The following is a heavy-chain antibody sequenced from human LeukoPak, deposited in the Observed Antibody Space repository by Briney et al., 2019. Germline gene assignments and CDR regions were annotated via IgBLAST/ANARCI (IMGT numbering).Heavy chain of an antibody. J-gene: IGHJ6*03. D-gene: IGHD2-2*01. CDR1: GFTFRSYG. CDR3: ARRASVVVPAAMSSGSRPPHLYYYMDV. Sequence: GGSVRLSCGASGFTFRSYGMHGVRQAPGKGREGVAVIWYDGSNKYYADSAKGRFTISRDNSKNTLYLQMNSLRAEETAVYYCARRASVVVPAAMSSGSRPPHLYYYMDVWGKGTTVTVSS. V-gene: IGHV3-33*01. CDR2: IWYDGSNK.